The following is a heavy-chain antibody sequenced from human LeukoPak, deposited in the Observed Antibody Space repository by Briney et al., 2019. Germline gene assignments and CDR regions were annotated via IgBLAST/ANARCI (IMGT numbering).Heavy chain of an antibody. D-gene: IGHD5-18*01. CDR3: ARDESVEKSYQDYIYMDV. CDR2: IKRDGGEK. Sequence: GGSLRLSCVASGFNFGSYWMSWVRQAPGKGLEWVANIKRDGGEKYYVDSVKGRFTISRDNAKKSLYLQMNSLRGDDTAVYFCARDESVEKSYQDYIYMDVWGAGTTVIVSS. V-gene: IGHV3-7*01. J-gene: IGHJ6*03. CDR1: GFNFGSYW.